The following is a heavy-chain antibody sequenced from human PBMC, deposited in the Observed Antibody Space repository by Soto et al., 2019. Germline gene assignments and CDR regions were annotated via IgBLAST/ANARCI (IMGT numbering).Heavy chain of an antibody. CDR2: TYYRSKWSY. D-gene: IGHD1-26*01. Sequence: QVQLQQSGPGLVKPSQTLSLTCAISGDSVSTNSVAWNWLRQSPSRGLEWLGRTYYRSKWSYDYAVPLKSRLTNNPDTSNTQFSLQLNSVIPVEMAVYYCARGRHSGFDYWGQGTLVTVSS. J-gene: IGHJ4*02. V-gene: IGHV6-1*01. CDR1: GDSVSTNSVA. CDR3: ARGRHSGFDY.